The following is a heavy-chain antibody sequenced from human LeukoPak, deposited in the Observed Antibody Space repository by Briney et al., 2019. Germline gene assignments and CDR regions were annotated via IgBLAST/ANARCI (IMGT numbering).Heavy chain of an antibody. V-gene: IGHV3-53*01. D-gene: IGHD2-2*01. CDR2: IYSGGST. CDR3: ARGYCSSTSCYYFDY. J-gene: IGHJ4*02. CDR1: GFTVSSNY. Sequence: GGSLRLSCAASGFTVSSNYMSWVRQAPGKGLEWVSVIYSGGSTYYADSVKGRFTISRDNPKNTLYLQMNSLRAEDTAVYYCARGYCSSTSCYYFDYWGQGTLVTVSS.